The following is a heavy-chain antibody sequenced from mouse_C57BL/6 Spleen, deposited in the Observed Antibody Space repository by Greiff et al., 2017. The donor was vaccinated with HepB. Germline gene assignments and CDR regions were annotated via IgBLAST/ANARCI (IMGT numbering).Heavy chain of an antibody. CDR1: GYTFTSYW. D-gene: IGHD2-4*01. J-gene: IGHJ3*01. CDR2: IDPSASYT. Sequence: QVQLKQPGAELVMPGASVKLSCKASGYTFTSYWMHWVKQRPGQGLEWIGEIDPSASYTNYNQKFKGKSTLTEDKSSSTAYMQLSSRTSEGSAVYYCASAKDYEGAWCAYWGQGTLVTVSA. CDR3: ASAKDYEGAWCAY. V-gene: IGHV1-69*01.